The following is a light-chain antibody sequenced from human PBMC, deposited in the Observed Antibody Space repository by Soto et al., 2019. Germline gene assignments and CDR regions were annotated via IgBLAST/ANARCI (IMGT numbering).Light chain of an antibody. Sequence: DIQMTQARSSLSGSVGDRVSITCRGIHCISNYLAWYQQKPGKVPKLLIYAAPTLQSGVPSRFSGSGSGTDFTLTISSLQPEDVATYYCQKYNSAPLTLGGGTKVDI. CDR1: HCISNY. J-gene: IGKJ4*01. CDR2: AAP. CDR3: QKYNSAPLT. V-gene: IGKV1-27*01.